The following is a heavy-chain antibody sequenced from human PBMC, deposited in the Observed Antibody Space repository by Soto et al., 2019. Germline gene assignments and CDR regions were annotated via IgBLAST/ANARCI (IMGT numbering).Heavy chain of an antibody. CDR3: AKDTYGSGSYYPYYFDY. CDR2: ISGSGGST. Sequence: GSLRLSCAASGFTFSSYAMSWVRQAPGKGLEWVSAISGSGGSTYYADSVKGRFTISRDNSKNTLYLQMNSLRAEDTAVYYCAKDTYGSGSYYPYYFDYWGQGTLVTVSS. V-gene: IGHV3-23*01. J-gene: IGHJ4*02. CDR1: GFTFSSYA. D-gene: IGHD3-10*01.